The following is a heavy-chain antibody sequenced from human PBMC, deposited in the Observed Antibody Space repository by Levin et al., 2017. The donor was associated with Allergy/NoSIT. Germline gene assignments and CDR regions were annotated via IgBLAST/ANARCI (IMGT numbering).Heavy chain of an antibody. V-gene: IGHV3-30*04. J-gene: IGHJ5*02. Sequence: PGGSLRLSCAASGFTFSSYAMHWVRQAPGKGLEWVAVISYDGSNKYYADSVKGRFTISRDNSKNTLYLQMNSLRAEDTAVYYCARDNSYGPPVAGFNWFDPWGQGTLVTVSS. D-gene: IGHD5-18*01. CDR3: ARDNSYGPPVAGFNWFDP. CDR1: GFTFSSYA. CDR2: ISYDGSNK.